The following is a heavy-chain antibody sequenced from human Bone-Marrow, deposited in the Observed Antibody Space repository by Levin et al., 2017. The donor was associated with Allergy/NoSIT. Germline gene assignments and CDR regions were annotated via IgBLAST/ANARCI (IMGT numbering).Heavy chain of an antibody. J-gene: IGHJ2*01. CDR1: GFTFSSYE. Sequence: LSLTCAASGFTFSSYEMNWVRQAPGKGLEWVSYISSSGSTIYYADSVKGRFTISRDNAKNSLYLQMNSLRAEDTAVYYCARGLAWDYIWGSYRFSLYFDLWGRGTLVTVSS. CDR3: ARGLAWDYIWGSYRFSLYFDL. CDR2: ISSSGSTI. D-gene: IGHD3-16*02. V-gene: IGHV3-48*03.